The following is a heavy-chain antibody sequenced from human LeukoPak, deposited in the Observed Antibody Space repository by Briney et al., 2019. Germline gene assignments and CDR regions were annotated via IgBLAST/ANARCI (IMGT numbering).Heavy chain of an antibody. CDR2: FYVGGAT. J-gene: IGHJ4*02. D-gene: IGHD6-13*01. CDR1: GFSVTNNY. Sequence: GGSLRLSCAVSGFSVTNNYMSWVRQAPGKGLEWVSVFYVGGATYYAASVKGRFTISGDNSKNTLFLQMNSLRAEDTAVYYCAKGQAGSSWFLDYWGQGTRVTVSS. CDR3: AKGQAGSSWFLDY. V-gene: IGHV3-53*01.